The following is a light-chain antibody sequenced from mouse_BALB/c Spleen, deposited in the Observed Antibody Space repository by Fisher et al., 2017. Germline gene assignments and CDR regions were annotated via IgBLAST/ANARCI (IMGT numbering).Light chain of an antibody. V-gene: IGKV4-57*01. J-gene: IGKJ1*01. CDR1: SSVSY. Sequence: IVITQTTAIMSASLGEEITLTCSASSSVSYMHWYQQKSGTSPKLWIYSTSNLASGVPARFSGSGSGTSYSLTISRMEAEDAATYYCQQWSSNPWTFGGGTKLEIK. CDR2: STS. CDR3: QQWSSNPWT.